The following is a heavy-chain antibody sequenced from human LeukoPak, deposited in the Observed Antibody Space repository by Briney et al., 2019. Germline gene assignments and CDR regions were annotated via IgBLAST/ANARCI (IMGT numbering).Heavy chain of an antibody. J-gene: IGHJ4*02. D-gene: IGHD6-19*01. CDR2: INNDGSST. Sequence: GGSLRLSCAASGFTFSHYWMHWVRQVLGKGLVWVSHINNDGSSTTYADSVKGRFTISRDNAKNTLYLQMNSLRAEDTAVYYCARERSGWLFDYWGQGTLVTVSS. CDR1: GFTFSHYW. CDR3: ARERSGWLFDY. V-gene: IGHV3-74*01.